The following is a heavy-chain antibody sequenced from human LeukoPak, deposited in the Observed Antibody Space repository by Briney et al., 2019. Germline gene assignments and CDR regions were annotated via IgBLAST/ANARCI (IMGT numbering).Heavy chain of an antibody. D-gene: IGHD6-19*01. Sequence: GGSLRLSCAASGFTFSSYSVNWVRQAPGKGLEWVSSISSSSDYIYYADSVKGRFTISRDNAKNSLYLQMNSLRAEDTAVYYCARNREQWPYYYFDYWGQGTLVTVSS. V-gene: IGHV3-21*01. CDR3: ARNREQWPYYYFDY. CDR1: GFTFSSYS. J-gene: IGHJ4*02. CDR2: ISSSSDYI.